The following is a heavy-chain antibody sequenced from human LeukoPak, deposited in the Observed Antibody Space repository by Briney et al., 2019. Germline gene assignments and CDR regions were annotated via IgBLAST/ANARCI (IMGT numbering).Heavy chain of an antibody. CDR1: GFNFSNYD. D-gene: IGHD3-10*01. CDR3: ARDRTDYYGSGSYYKPLGY. J-gene: IGHJ4*02. Sequence: KSGGSLRLSCAASGFNFSNYDMHWVRQAPGQGLEWMGIINPSGGSTSYAQKFQGRVTMTRDTSTSTVYMELSSLRSEDTAVYYCARDRTDYYGSGSYYKPLGYWGQGTLVTVSS. CDR2: INPSGGST. V-gene: IGHV1-46*01.